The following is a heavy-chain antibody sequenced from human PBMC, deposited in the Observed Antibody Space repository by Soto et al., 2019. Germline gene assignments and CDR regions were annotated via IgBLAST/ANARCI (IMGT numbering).Heavy chain of an antibody. J-gene: IGHJ4*02. Sequence: WWSLRLSCSASVFTCSSYGMHWFRQAPGKGLEWVAVILYGGSNKYYADSVKGRFTISRDNSKNTLYLQMNSLRAEDTAVYYCAKDRGALRWSEEHYYFDYWGQGALVTVSS. CDR2: ILYGGSNK. CDR1: VFTCSSYG. D-gene: IGHD4-17*01. V-gene: IGHV3-30*18. CDR3: AKDRGALRWSEEHYYFDY.